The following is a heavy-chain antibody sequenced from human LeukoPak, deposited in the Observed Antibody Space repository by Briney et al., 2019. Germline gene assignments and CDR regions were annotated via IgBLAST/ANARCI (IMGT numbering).Heavy chain of an antibody. J-gene: IGHJ5*02. V-gene: IGHV1-69*13. CDR1: GYTFTSYD. CDR2: IIPIFGTA. D-gene: IGHD3-10*01. CDR3: ARGYYGSGEVLFDP. Sequence: GASVKVSCKASGYTFTSYDINWVRQAPGQGLEWMGGIIPIFGTANYAQKFQGRVTITADESTSTAYMELSSLRSEDTAVYYCARGYYGSGEVLFDPWGQGTLVTVSS.